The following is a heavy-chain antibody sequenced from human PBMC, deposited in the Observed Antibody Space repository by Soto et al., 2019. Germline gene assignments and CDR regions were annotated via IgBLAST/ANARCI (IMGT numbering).Heavy chain of an antibody. CDR1: GFTFDDYA. V-gene: IGHV3-9*01. J-gene: IGHJ1*01. Sequence: GGSLRLSCAASGFTFDDYAMHWVRQLPGKGLEWVSGINWNSGSIGYGDSVKGRFAISRDNAKNSLHLQMNSLSAEDTAFYYCVKDESINWYSGHFRHWGQGTLVTVS. CDR2: INWNSGSI. D-gene: IGHD6-13*01. CDR3: VKDESINWYSGHFRH.